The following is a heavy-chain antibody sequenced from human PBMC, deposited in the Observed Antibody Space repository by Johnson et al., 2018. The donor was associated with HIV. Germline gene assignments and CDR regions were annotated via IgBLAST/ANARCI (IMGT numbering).Heavy chain of an antibody. J-gene: IGHJ3*02. CDR3: ARDRAPVYSSSSTPFDALDI. V-gene: IGHV3-30-3*01. CDR2: ILYDGNNK. D-gene: IGHD6-6*01. CDR1: RFTFSSYA. Sequence: QVHLVESGGGVVQPGRSLRLSCAASRFTFSSYAIHWVRQAPGKGLEWVAVILYDGNNKYYAASVKGRFTISRDNSKSTLYLQMNSLRVEDTAVYYCARDRAPVYSSSSTPFDALDIWGQGTVVSVSS.